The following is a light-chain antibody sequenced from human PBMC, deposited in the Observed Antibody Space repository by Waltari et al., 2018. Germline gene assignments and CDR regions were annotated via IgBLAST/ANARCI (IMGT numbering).Light chain of an antibody. Sequence: QSALTQPRSVSGSPGQSVTISCTGTSRAVGGYNYVSWYQHHPGKAPKLMIYDVNKRPSGVPDRFSGSKSGNTASLTISGLQAEDEADFYCCSYAGSYILVFGGGTKLTVL. CDR3: CSYAGSYILV. CDR2: DVN. J-gene: IGLJ2*01. CDR1: SRAVGGYNY. V-gene: IGLV2-11*01.